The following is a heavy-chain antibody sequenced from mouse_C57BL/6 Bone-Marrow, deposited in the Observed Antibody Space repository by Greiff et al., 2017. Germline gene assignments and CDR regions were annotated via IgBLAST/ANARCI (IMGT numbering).Heavy chain of an antibody. CDR1: GFTFSSYG. CDR3: ARHEYYGWYFDV. V-gene: IGHV5-6*01. CDR2: ISSGGSYT. J-gene: IGHJ1*03. D-gene: IGHD1-1*01. Sequence: EVQRVESGGDLVKPGGSLKLSCAASGFTFSSYGMSWVRQTPDKRLEWVATISSGGSYTYYPDSVKGRFTISRDNAKNTLYLQISSLKSEYTAMYDCARHEYYGWYFDVWGTGTTVTVSS.